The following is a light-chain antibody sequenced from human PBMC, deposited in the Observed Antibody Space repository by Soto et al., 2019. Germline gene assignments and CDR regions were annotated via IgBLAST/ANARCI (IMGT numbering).Light chain of an antibody. V-gene: IGKV3-20*01. CDR3: QQYGSSPVT. CDR1: QSVSISY. Sequence: EIVLTQSPGTLSLSPGERATLSCRASQSVSISYLAWYQQKHGQAPRLLIYGASSRATGIPDRFSGSGSGTDFTLTISRLEPEDFAVYYCQQYGSSPVTFGQGTKVEIK. CDR2: GAS. J-gene: IGKJ1*01.